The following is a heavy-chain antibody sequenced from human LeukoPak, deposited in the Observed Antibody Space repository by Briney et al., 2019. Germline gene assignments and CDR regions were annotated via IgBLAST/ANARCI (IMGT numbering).Heavy chain of an antibody. J-gene: IGHJ4*02. Sequence: SETLSLTCTVSGGSISSSSYYWGWIRQPPGKGLEWIGSIYYSGSTYYNPSLKSRVTISVDTSKNQFSLKLSSVTAEDTAVYYCASRSYESGSYFKRDWGQGTLVTVSS. CDR1: GGSISSSSYY. D-gene: IGHD3-10*01. V-gene: IGHV4-39*07. CDR2: IYYSGST. CDR3: ASRSYESGSYFKRD.